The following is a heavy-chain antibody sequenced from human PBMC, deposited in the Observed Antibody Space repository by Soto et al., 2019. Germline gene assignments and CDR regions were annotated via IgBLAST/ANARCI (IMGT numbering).Heavy chain of an antibody. D-gene: IGHD3-10*01. Sequence: SETLSLTCTVSGGSISSSSYYWGWIRQPPGKGPEWIGSIYYSGSTYYNPSLKSRVTISVDTSKNQFSQKLSSVTAADTAVYYCARIVLLWFGESGAFDIWGQGTMVTVSS. CDR1: GGSISSSSYY. CDR2: IYYSGST. CDR3: ARIVLLWFGESGAFDI. J-gene: IGHJ3*02. V-gene: IGHV4-39*01.